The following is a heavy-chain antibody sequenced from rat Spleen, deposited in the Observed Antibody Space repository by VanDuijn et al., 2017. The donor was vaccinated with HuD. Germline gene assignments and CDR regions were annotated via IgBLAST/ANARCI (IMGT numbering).Heavy chain of an antibody. CDR2: ITPGGDNS. J-gene: IGHJ2*01. V-gene: IGHV5-25*01. CDR1: GFTFSNYY. D-gene: IGHD1-1*01. CDR3: ARHGTINTMVRYYFDY. Sequence: EVQLLESGGGLVQSGRSMRLSCAASGFTFSNYYMAWVRQAPTKGLEWVASITPGGDNSYYRDSVKGRFTISRDDAKSTLYLQMDSLRSEDTATYYCARHGTINTMVRYYFDYWGQGDMVTVSS.